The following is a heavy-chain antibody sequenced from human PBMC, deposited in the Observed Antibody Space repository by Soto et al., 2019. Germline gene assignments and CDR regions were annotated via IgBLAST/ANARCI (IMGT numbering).Heavy chain of an antibody. CDR2: IYYSGST. Sequence: SETLSLTCTVSGGSISSYYWSWIRQPPGKGLEWIGYIYYSGSTNYNPSLKSRVTISVDTSKNQFPLKLSSVTAADTAVYYCARVSTPYYYGSGSSNPVMDVWGQGTTVTVS. CDR1: GGSISSYY. D-gene: IGHD3-10*01. J-gene: IGHJ6*02. CDR3: ARVSTPYYYGSGSSNPVMDV. V-gene: IGHV4-59*01.